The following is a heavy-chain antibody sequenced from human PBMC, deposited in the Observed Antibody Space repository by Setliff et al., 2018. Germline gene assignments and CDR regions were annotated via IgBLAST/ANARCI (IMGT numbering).Heavy chain of an antibody. CDR3: AREFVVISFVMNIHLHYWMDV. CDR2: IYTTGTT. Sequence: SETLSLTCTVSGGSLSSGSNYWGWFRQPAGKGLEWIGRIYTTGTTNYSPSLTGRVTISADTSKNQISLKLSSVSAADTAVYYCAREFVVISFVMNIHLHYWMDVWGQGTTVTVSS. CDR1: GGSLSSGSNY. J-gene: IGHJ6*02. V-gene: IGHV4-61*02. D-gene: IGHD2-21*01.